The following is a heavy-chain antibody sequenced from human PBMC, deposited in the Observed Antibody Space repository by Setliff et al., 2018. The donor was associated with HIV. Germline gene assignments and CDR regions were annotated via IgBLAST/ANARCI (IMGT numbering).Heavy chain of an antibody. Sequence: SETLSLTCAVYGGSFSGYYWSWIRQPPGKGLEWIGEINHSASTNYNPSLKSRATMSLDTSKNQFSLKLNSVTAADTAMYYCARDPTTGVDYWGQGTLVTVSS. V-gene: IGHV4-34*10. CDR2: INHSAST. J-gene: IGHJ4*02. CDR1: GGSFSGYY. D-gene: IGHD4-4*01. CDR3: ARDPTTGVDY.